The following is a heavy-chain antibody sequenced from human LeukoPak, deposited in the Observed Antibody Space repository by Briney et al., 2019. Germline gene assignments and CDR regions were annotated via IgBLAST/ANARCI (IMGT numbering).Heavy chain of an antibody. CDR2: ISSSGSTI. CDR1: GFTFSDYY. D-gene: IGHD5-18*01. Sequence: GGSLRLSCAASGFTFSDYYMSWIRQAPGKGLEWVSYISSSGSTIYYADSVKGRFTISRDNAKNSLYLQMNSLRAEDTAVYYCARDNYSYGYSGYYYYYYMDVWGKGTTVTVSS. V-gene: IGHV3-11*04. CDR3: ARDNYSYGYSGYYYYYYMDV. J-gene: IGHJ6*03.